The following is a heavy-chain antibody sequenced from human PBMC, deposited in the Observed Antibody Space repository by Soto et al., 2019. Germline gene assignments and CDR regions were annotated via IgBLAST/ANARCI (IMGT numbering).Heavy chain of an antibody. CDR3: AKAGGYMYDAFDI. V-gene: IGHV3-23*01. D-gene: IGHD3-10*01. CDR2: ISVGATRT. Sequence: GGSLRLSCAASGFTFSSYTMTWVRQAPGKGLEWVSGISVGATRTYYADSVKGRFSISRDDSKNTLSLQMNSLRGDDTAVYYCAKAGGYMYDAFDIWGQGTMVSGSS. J-gene: IGHJ3*02. CDR1: GFTFSSYT.